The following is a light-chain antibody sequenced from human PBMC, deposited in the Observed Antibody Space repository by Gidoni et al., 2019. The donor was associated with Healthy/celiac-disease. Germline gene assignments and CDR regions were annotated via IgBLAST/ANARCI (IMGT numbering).Light chain of an antibody. CDR2: GAS. V-gene: IGKV3-15*01. J-gene: IGKJ1*01. CDR1: QSVSSN. Sequence: EIVMKQSPATLSVSPGERATLSCRASQSVSSNLAWYQQKPGQAPRLLIYGASTRATGIPARFSGSGSGTEFTLTISSLQSEDFTVYYCQQYNNGPPWTFXQXTKVEIK. CDR3: QQYNNGPPWT.